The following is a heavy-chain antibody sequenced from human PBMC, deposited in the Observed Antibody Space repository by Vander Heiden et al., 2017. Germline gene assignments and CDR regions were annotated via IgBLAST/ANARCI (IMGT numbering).Heavy chain of an antibody. Sequence: QVQLQESGPGLVKPSPTLSPPCTFPGRSISSGGYYWSWIRQHPGKGLEWIGYIYYSGSTYYNPSLKSRVTISVDTSKNQFSLKLSSVTAADTAVYYCARGMGATKDGDALDIWGQGTMVTVSS. CDR1: GRSISSGGYY. D-gene: IGHD1-26*01. CDR3: ARGMGATKDGDALDI. J-gene: IGHJ3*02. V-gene: IGHV4-31*03. CDR2: IYYSGST.